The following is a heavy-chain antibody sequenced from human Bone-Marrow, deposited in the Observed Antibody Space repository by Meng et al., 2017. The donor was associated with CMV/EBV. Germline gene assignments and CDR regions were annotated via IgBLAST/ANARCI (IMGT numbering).Heavy chain of an antibody. CDR2: ISEDGS. J-gene: IGHJ4*02. CDR3: ARDPDYTSSSFGDY. D-gene: IGHD6-6*01. CDR1: GFTFSVHI. Sequence: GESLKISCAASGFTFSVHIMHWVRQAPGKGLEWVAGISEDGSEKYYADGSDKYYSDSVKGRLTISRDNSKNTLYLQMNSLRTEDTAVYYSARDPDYTSSSFGDYWGQGALVTVSS. V-gene: IGHV3-30*03.